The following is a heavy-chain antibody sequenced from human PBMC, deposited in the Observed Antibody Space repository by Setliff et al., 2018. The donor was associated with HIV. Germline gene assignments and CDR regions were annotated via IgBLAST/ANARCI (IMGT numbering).Heavy chain of an antibody. D-gene: IGHD6-13*01. V-gene: IGHV4-4*09. J-gene: IGHJ6*02. Sequence: SETLSLTCTVSGDSISSYFWSWIRQSPGKGLEWIGFRSTTGSTNYNPSLRSRVTISVDTSKNQFSLKLSSVTAADTAVYYCASGGAGDPRKQQLAWYYGMDVWGQGTTVTVSS. CDR1: GDSISSYF. CDR3: ASGGAGDPRKQQLAWYYGMDV. CDR2: RSTTGST.